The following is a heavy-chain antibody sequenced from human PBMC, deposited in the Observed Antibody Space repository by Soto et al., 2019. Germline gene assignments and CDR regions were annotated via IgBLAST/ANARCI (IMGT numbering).Heavy chain of an antibody. CDR1: GYTFTSYD. CDR2: IIPIFGTA. D-gene: IGHD1-1*01. CDR3: ARDHPPTSNWFDP. V-gene: IGHV1-69*13. Sequence: SVKVSCKASGYTFTSYDISWVRQAPGQGLEWMGGIIPIFGTANYAQKFQGRVTITADESTSTAYMELSSLGSEDTAVYYCARDHPPTSNWFDPWGQGTLVTVSS. J-gene: IGHJ5*02.